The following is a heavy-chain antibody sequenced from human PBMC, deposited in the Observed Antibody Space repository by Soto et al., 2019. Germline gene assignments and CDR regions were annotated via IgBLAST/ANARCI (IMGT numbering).Heavy chain of an antibody. J-gene: IGHJ4*02. CDR2: INHSGST. V-gene: IGHV4-34*01. D-gene: IGHD4-17*01. CDR1: GGSFSGYY. Sequence: QVQLQQWGAGLLKPSETLSLTCAVYGGSFSGYYWSWIRQPPGKVLEWIGEINHSGSTNYNPSLKSRVTLSVDTSKNQFSLKLSSVTAADTAVYYCARGPGGRRSPTPAHWGQGTLVTVSS. CDR3: ARGPGGRRSPTPAH.